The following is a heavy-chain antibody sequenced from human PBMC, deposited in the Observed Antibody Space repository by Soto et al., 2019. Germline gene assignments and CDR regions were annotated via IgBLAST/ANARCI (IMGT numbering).Heavy chain of an antibody. V-gene: IGHV3-74*01. CDR2: INSDGSTT. Sequence: EVQLVESGGGLVQPGGSLRLSCAASGFTFSAYWMHWVRQAPGKGLVWVSRINSDGSTTSYADSVRGRFTISRDNAKNEMSLKMNSLRAEDMGVYYCARVRTGNWYFDLWGPGALVTVSS. CDR1: GFTFSAYW. D-gene: IGHD1-1*01. CDR3: ARVRTGNWYFDL. J-gene: IGHJ2*01.